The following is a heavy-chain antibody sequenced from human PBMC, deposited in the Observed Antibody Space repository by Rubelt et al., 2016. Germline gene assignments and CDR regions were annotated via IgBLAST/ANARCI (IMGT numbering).Heavy chain of an antibody. Sequence: VSGGSISSYYWSWIRQPPAKGLEWIGYIYYSGSTNYNPSLKSRVTISVDTSKNQFSLKLSSVTAADTAVYYCARGRREDIAAAGSFDYWGQGTLVTVSS. J-gene: IGHJ4*02. CDR3: ARGRREDIAAAGSFDY. CDR1: GGSISSYY. CDR2: IYYSGST. D-gene: IGHD6-13*01. V-gene: IGHV4-59*08.